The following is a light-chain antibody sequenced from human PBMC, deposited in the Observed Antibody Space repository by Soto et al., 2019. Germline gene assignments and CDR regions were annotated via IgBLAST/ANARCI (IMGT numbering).Light chain of an antibody. CDR3: QQYYSSPFT. CDR2: WAS. CDR1: QSVLCSSTNKNY. V-gene: IGKV4-1*01. J-gene: IGKJ4*01. Sequence: DFVTTQSPVSLAVSLGERATINSKSSQSVLCSSTNKNYLAWYQQKPGQPPKLLIYWASTRESGVPDRFSGSGSGTDFTLTISSLQAEDVAVYYCQQYYSSPFTFGGGTKVEIK.